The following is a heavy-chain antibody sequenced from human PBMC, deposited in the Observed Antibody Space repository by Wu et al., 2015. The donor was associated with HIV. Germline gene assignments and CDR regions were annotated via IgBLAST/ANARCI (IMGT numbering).Heavy chain of an antibody. V-gene: IGHV1-2*02. Sequence: QVQLVQSGAEVKKPGASVKVSCKASGYTFTGYYMHWVRQAPGQGLEWMGWINPNTGDTKYAQKFQGRVTMTRDTSVSTAYMELSSLRSDDTAVYYCASGWQLVYFFQHWGQGTLVTVSS. CDR1: GYTFTGYY. D-gene: IGHD6-6*01. J-gene: IGHJ1*01. CDR3: ASGWQLVYFFQH. CDR2: INPNTGDT.